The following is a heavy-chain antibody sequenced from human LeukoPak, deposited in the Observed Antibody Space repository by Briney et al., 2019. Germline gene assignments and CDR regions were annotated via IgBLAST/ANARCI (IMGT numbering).Heavy chain of an antibody. V-gene: IGHV4-39*07. J-gene: IGHJ4*02. CDR2: IHYTGST. CDR1: GGSISSSNKY. CDR3: ARDVGIAVADYFDY. D-gene: IGHD6-19*01. Sequence: SETLSLTCTVSGGSISSSNKYWGWIRQSPGKGLEWIGNIHYTGSTYYNPSLKSRVTISVDTSKNQFSLKLSSVTAADTAVYYCARDVGIAVADYFDYWGQGTLVTVSS.